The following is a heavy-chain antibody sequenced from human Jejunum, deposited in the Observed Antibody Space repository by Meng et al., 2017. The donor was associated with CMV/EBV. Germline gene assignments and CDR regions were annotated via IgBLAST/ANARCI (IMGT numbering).Heavy chain of an antibody. CDR3: ARDSAIAAGTYFDY. CDR1: GFTVFDYY. Sequence: KAAGFTVFDYYMHWLRQAPGQGLEWMGWIRLDNGATNYAQRFQGRVTLTRDTSITTAYMGLSWLTSDDTAVYFCARDSAIAAGTYFDYWGQGSLVTVSS. V-gene: IGHV1-2*02. J-gene: IGHJ4*02. D-gene: IGHD6-13*01. CDR2: IRLDNGAT.